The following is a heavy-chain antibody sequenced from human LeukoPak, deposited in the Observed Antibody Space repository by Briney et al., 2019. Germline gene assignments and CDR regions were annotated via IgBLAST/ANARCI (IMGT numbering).Heavy chain of an antibody. CDR1: GFTFSSYV. D-gene: IGHD2-21*02. CDR2: ISGGGDIT. J-gene: IGHJ4*02. CDR3: VREDTPATANY. V-gene: IGHV3-23*01. Sequence: GGPLRLSCEPSGFTFSSYVLTWARQAPGRGLEWVSAISGGGDITYYADSVTGRFTISRDNSKDTLFLQMHSLRPGDTAVYYCVREDTPATANYWGQGTLVTISS.